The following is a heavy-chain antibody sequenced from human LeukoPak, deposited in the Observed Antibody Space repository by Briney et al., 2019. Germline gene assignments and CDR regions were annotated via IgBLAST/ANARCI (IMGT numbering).Heavy chain of an antibody. CDR1: GYTFTDYY. D-gene: IGHD3-10*01. V-gene: IGHV1-2*02. Sequence: GPVKVSCKASGYTFTDYYINWVRQAPGQGLEWIGWINPNSGDTNYAQKFQDRVTMTRDTSISTAYIELNFLRSDDTAVFYCARGDYYGSPKVVAAWGQGTLVTVSS. CDR3: ARGDYYGSPKVVAA. J-gene: IGHJ5*02. CDR2: INPNSGDT.